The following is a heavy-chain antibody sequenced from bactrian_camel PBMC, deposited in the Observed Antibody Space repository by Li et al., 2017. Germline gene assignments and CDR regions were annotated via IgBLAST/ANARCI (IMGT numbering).Heavy chain of an antibody. CDR1: GFSFSDYA. Sequence: VQLVESGGGLVQPGGSLRLSCSASGFSFSDYAMGWVRQAPGKGLEWVSTINWSGGSVYYANSVMGRFTISRDNAKNTVLLQMNSLKTEDTAMYYCTREDPGAGRADWGQGTQVTVS. D-gene: IGHD6*01. J-gene: IGHJ4*01. V-gene: IGHV3S40*01. CDR2: INWSGGSV. CDR3: TREDPGAGRAD.